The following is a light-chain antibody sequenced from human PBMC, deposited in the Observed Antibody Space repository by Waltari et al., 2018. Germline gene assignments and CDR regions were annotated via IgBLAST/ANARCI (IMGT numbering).Light chain of an antibody. V-gene: IGKV4-1*01. CDR3: QQYYATPLT. CDR1: QSLLYSSNNKNY. Sequence: DIVMTQSPDSLAVSLGERVTINCKYSQSLLYSSNNKNYLAWYQQKPGQAPKLLIYWASTRESGVPNRLSGSGSGTDFTLTISGLQAEDVAVYYCQQYYATPLTFGGGTKVEIK. CDR2: WAS. J-gene: IGKJ4*01.